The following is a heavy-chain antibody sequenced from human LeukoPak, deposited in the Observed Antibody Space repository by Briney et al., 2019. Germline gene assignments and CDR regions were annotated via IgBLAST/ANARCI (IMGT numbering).Heavy chain of an antibody. CDR1: GGPISIYY. V-gene: IGHV4-4*07. Sequence: SDPLSLTCTVSGGPISIYYWRWLRQPAGKGLEWIGRMYTSGTTKYNPSLKRRVTMSVDTSNNQFSLKVSSVTAADTAVYYCARDQGSYYGVDVWGQGTTVTVSS. CDR2: MYTSGTT. J-gene: IGHJ6*02. CDR3: ARDQGSYYGVDV.